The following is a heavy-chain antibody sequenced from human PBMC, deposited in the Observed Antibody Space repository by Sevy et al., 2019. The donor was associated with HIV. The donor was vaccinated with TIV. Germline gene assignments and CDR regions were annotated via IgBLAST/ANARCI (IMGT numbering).Heavy chain of an antibody. CDR1: GYTFTSYD. CDR3: ARAGSGWYDHYFDP. V-gene: IGHV1-8*01. J-gene: IGHJ4*02. D-gene: IGHD6-19*01. CDR2: MNPNSGNR. Sequence: ASVKVSCKASGYTFTSYDINWVRQATGQGLEWMGWMNPNSGNRGYAQTFQGRVTMTRNTSISTAYMELRSLRSEDTAMYYCARAGSGWYDHYFDPWGQGTRVTVSS.